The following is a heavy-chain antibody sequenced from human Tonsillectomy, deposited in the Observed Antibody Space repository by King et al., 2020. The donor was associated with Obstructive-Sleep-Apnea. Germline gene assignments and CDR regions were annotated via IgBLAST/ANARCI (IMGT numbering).Heavy chain of an antibody. J-gene: IGHJ4*02. CDR2: IWYDGSNK. V-gene: IGHV3-33*01. D-gene: IGHD6-19*01. Sequence: VQLVESGGGVVQPGRSLRLSCAASGFTFSSYGMHWVRQAPGKGLEWVAVIWYDGSNKYYADSVKGRFTISRDNSKNTLYLQMNSLRAEETAVYYCARVLTPGIAVAGMYSWGQGTLVTVSS. CDR1: GFTFSSYG. CDR3: ARVLTPGIAVAGMYS.